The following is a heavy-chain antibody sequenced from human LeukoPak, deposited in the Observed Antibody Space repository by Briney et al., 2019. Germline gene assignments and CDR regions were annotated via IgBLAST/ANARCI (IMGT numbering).Heavy chain of an antibody. CDR1: GGSISSYY. V-gene: IGHV4-34*01. CDR2: INHSGST. J-gene: IGHJ4*02. Sequence: PSETLSLTCTVSGGSISSYYWSWIRQPPGKGLEWIGEINHSGSTNYNPSLKSRVTISVDTSKNQFSLKLSSVTAADTAVYYCARGEDYYYDSSGYYTSFGYWGQGTLVTVSS. D-gene: IGHD3-22*01. CDR3: ARGEDYYYDSSGYYTSFGY.